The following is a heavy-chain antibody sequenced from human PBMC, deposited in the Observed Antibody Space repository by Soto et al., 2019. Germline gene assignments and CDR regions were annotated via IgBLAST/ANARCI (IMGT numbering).Heavy chain of an antibody. CDR3: GSAHNSHYDGVRWFDP. V-gene: IGHV4-59*01. Sequence: SETLSLTCTVSGGSISSYYWSWIRQPPGKGLGWIGYIYYSESTNYNPSLKSRVTISVDTSKNQFSLQMSSVTAADTAVYYCGSAHNSHYDGVRWFDPWGQGTLVTVSS. D-gene: IGHD4-4*01. J-gene: IGHJ5*02. CDR1: GGSISSYY. CDR2: IYYSEST.